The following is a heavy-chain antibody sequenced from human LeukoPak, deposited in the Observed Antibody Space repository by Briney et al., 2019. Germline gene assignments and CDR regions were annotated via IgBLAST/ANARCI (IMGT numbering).Heavy chain of an antibody. CDR1: GGSISSSSYY. V-gene: IGHV4-39*07. D-gene: IGHD6-13*01. J-gene: IGHJ4*02. Sequence: PSETLSLTCTVSGGSISSSSYYWGWIRQPPGKGLEWIGSIYYSGSTYYNPSLKSRVTIPVDTSKNQFSLKLSSVTAVDTAAYYCAKSAGSSWEIDYWGQGTLVTVSS. CDR2: IYYSGST. CDR3: AKSAGSSWEIDY.